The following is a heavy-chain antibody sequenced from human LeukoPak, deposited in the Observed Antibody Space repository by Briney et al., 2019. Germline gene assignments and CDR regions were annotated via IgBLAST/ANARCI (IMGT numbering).Heavy chain of an antibody. V-gene: IGHV1-3*04. D-gene: IGHD3-22*01. CDR1: RYTFTSYA. Sequence: ASVKVSCKGSRYTFTSYAIHWVRQAPGQRLEWLGWINTANGITKYSQKFQDRVTITRDTSASIAYMEVSSLRSEDTALYYCARGNFYFDSSGHYPVPDYWGQGALVTVSS. CDR2: INTANGIT. J-gene: IGHJ4*02. CDR3: ARGNFYFDSSGHYPVPDY.